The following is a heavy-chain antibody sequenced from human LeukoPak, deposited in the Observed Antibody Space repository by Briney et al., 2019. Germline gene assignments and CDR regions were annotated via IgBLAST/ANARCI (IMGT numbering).Heavy chain of an antibody. CDR3: ARNYGGSFYFDY. Sequence: SGPALVKPTQTLTLTSTFSGFSLSTSGVCVTWIRQPPGKALGWLARIDWHDDKYYSTSVKTRLTISKDTSKNQVVLTMTNMDPVDTATYYCARNYGGSFYFDYWGQGTLVTVSS. D-gene: IGHD1-26*01. V-gene: IGHV2-70*11. CDR2: IDWHDDK. J-gene: IGHJ4*02. CDR1: GFSLSTSGVC.